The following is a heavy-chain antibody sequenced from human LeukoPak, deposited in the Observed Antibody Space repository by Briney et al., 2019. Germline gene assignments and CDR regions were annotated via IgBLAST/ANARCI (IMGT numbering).Heavy chain of an antibody. Sequence: ASVKVSCKASGYTFTSYYMHWVRQAPGQGLEWMGGFDPEDGETIYAQKFQGRVTMTEDTSTDTAYMELSSLRSEDTAVYYCATVWYSNYPNFDYWGQGTLVTVSS. D-gene: IGHD4-11*01. CDR3: ATVWYSNYPNFDY. CDR2: FDPEDGET. CDR1: GYTFTSYY. V-gene: IGHV1-24*01. J-gene: IGHJ4*02.